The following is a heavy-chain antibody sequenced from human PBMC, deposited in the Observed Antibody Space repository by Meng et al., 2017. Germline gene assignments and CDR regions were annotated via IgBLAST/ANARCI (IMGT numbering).Heavy chain of an antibody. CDR3: ARVLLLPRTYYYDSSGYYYYFDY. Sequence: SETLSLTCTVSGGSTSSNYWNWIRQPPGKGLEWIGYIYHSGSTSYNPSLKSRVTISVDTSKNQFSLKLSSVTAADTATYYCARVLLLPRTYYYDSSGYYYYFDYWGQGTLVTVSS. V-gene: IGHV4-59*01. CDR2: IYHSGST. D-gene: IGHD3-22*01. J-gene: IGHJ4*02. CDR1: GGSTSSNY.